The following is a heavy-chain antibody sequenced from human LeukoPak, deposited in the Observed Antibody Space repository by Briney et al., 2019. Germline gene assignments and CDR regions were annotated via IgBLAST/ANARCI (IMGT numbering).Heavy chain of an antibody. CDR3: ARHRSPDYYGMDV. CDR1: GGSISSHF. CDR2: VSDSGVT. Sequence: SETLSLTCSVSGGSISSHFCSWIRQPPGKGLEWVGYVSDSGVTNYNPSLTSRVTISADTSKNQFFLRLTSVTAADTAVYYCARHRSPDYYGMDVWGQGATVTVSS. J-gene: IGHJ6*02. V-gene: IGHV4-59*08.